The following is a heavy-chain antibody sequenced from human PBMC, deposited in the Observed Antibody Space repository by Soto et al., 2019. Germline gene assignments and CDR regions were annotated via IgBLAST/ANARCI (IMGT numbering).Heavy chain of an antibody. D-gene: IGHD1-26*01. Sequence: QVQLVESGGGVVQPGRSLRLSCAASGFTFSSYGMHWVRQAPGKGLEWVTVIWYDGSNKYYADSVKGRFTISRDNSKNTLYLQMNNLRAEDTAVYYCARDAYRLPMREGAFDIWGQGTMVTVSS. CDR3: ARDAYRLPMREGAFDI. V-gene: IGHV3-33*01. CDR2: IWYDGSNK. J-gene: IGHJ3*02. CDR1: GFTFSSYG.